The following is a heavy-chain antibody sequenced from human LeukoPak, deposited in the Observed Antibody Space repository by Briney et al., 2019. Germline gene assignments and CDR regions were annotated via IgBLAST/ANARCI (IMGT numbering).Heavy chain of an antibody. CDR3: ARDKYSYGPFFDY. J-gene: IGHJ4*02. Sequence: PGGSLRLSCAASGFTFSSYNMHWVRQAPGKGLEWVAVISYDGGNKYYTDSVKGRFTISGDNSKNTLYLQTNSLRAEDTAVYYCARDKYSYGPFFDYWGQGTLVTVSS. V-gene: IGHV3-30*03. D-gene: IGHD5-18*01. CDR2: ISYDGGNK. CDR1: GFTFSSYN.